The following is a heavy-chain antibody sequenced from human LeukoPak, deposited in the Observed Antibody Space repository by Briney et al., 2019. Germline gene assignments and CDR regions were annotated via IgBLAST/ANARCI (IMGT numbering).Heavy chain of an antibody. CDR2: INPNSGGT. J-gene: IGHJ6*03. D-gene: IGHD3-10*01. V-gene: IGHV1-2*02. CDR1: GYTFTGYY. Sequence: ASVKVSCKASGYTFTGYYMHWVRQAPGQGLEWMGWINPNSGGTNYAQKFQGRVTMTRDTSISTAYMELSSLRSEDTAVYYCARGPRITMVRGGQWYYYMDVWGKGTTVTISS. CDR3: ARGPRITMVRGGQWYYYMDV.